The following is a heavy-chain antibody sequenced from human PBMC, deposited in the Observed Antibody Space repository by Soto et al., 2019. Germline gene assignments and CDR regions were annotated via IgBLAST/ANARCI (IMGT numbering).Heavy chain of an antibody. J-gene: IGHJ6*02. CDR1: GFTFSHAW. CDR2: IKSKSDGGTA. Sequence: GSLRLSCTASGFTFSHAWMTWVRQTPGMGLEWVGRIKSKSDGGTADYGAPVKGRFTMSRDDSRNTVFLQMTSLKTDDTAVYYCYIPFYYHSMDVWGQGTTVTVSS. D-gene: IGHD3-10*01. CDR3: YIPFYYHSMDV. V-gene: IGHV3-15*01.